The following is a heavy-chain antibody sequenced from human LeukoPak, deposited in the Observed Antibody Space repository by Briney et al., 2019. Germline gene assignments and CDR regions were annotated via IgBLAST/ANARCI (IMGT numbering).Heavy chain of an antibody. CDR2: ISGSGGST. V-gene: IGHV3-23*01. CDR3: AKAGGAVAGTLFDY. D-gene: IGHD6-19*01. J-gene: IGHJ4*02. CDR1: GFTVSSNY. Sequence: GGSLRLSCAASGFTVSSNYMSWVRQAPGKGLEWVSAISGSGGSTYYADSVKGRFTISRDNSKNTLYLQMNSLRAEDTAVYYCAKAGGAVAGTLFDYWGQGTLVTVSS.